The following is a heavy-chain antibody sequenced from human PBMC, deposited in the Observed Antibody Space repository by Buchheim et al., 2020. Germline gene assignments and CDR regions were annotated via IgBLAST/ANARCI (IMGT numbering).Heavy chain of an antibody. Sequence: QVQLVESGGGVVQPGRSLRLSCAASGFTFSSYGMHWVRQAPGKGLEWVAVISYDGSNKYYADSVKGRFTISRDNSKNTLYLQMNSLRAEDTAVYYCAKSGGSGSYKDPPYYFDYWGQGTL. V-gene: IGHV3-30*18. CDR2: ISYDGSNK. CDR3: AKSGGSGSYKDPPYYFDY. CDR1: GFTFSSYG. J-gene: IGHJ4*02. D-gene: IGHD3-10*01.